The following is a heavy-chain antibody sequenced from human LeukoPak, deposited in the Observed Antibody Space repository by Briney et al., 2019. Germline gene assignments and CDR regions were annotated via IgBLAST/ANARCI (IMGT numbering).Heavy chain of an antibody. J-gene: IGHJ4*02. CDR2: ISGSGGST. Sequence: PGGSLRLSCAASGFTFSSYAMSWVGQARGKGLEWVSAISGSGGSTYYADSVKGRFTISRDNSKNTLYLQMNSLRAEDTAVYYCAKIEYCSSTSCYYFDYWGQGTLVTVSS. D-gene: IGHD2-2*01. V-gene: IGHV3-23*01. CDR3: AKIEYCSSTSCYYFDY. CDR1: GFTFSSYA.